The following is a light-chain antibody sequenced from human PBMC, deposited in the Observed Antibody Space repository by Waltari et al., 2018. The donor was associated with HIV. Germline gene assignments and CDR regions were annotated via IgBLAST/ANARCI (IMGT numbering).Light chain of an antibody. V-gene: IGKV3-20*01. CDR2: GAS. Sequence: EIVLTQSPGTLSVSPGESATLSCRASQTITNNYLAWFQQKPGQAPRLLIYGASIRAPGVSDRFSGSGSGTDFTLTISRLEPEDFAVYYCQQFGSSPRTFGQGTKVALK. J-gene: IGKJ1*01. CDR3: QQFGSSPRT. CDR1: QTITNNY.